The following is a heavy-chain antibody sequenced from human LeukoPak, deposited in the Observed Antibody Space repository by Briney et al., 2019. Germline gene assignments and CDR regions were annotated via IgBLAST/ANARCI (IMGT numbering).Heavy chain of an antibody. CDR1: GGTFSSYA. V-gene: IGHV1-69*05. Sequence: SVKVSCKASGGTFSSYAISWVRQAPGQGLEWMGGIIPIFGTANYAQKFQGRVTITTDESTSTAYMELRSLRSDDTAVYYCAKARDVSYTSGWHVVGDFWGQGALVTVSS. J-gene: IGHJ4*02. CDR3: AKARDVSYTSGWHVVGDF. CDR2: IIPIFGTA. D-gene: IGHD6-19*01.